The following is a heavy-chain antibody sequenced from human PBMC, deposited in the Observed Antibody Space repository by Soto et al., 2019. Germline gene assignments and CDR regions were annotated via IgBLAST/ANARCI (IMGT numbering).Heavy chain of an antibody. CDR2: ISYDGSNK. V-gene: IGHV3-30-3*01. CDR3: ARERAPTTVTRYYYYYYGMDV. Sequence: GGSLRLSCAASGFTFSSYAMHWVRQAPGKGLEWVAVISYDGSNKYYADSVKGRFTISRDNSKNTLYLQMNSLRAEDTAVYYCARERAPTTVTRYYYYYYGMDVWGQGTTVTVSS. CDR1: GFTFSSYA. D-gene: IGHD4-17*01. J-gene: IGHJ6*02.